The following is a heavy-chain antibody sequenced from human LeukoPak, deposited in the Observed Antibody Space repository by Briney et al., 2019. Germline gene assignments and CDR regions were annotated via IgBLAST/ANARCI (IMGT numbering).Heavy chain of an antibody. CDR1: GYSISSGYY. CDR3: ASARRYCSGGSCQNWFDP. J-gene: IGHJ5*02. Sequence: SETLSLTCTVSGYSISSGYYWGWIRQPPGKGLEWIGSIYHSGSTYYNPSLKSRVTISVDTSKNQFSLKLSSVTAADTAVYYCASARRYCSGGSCQNWFDPWGQGTLVTVSS. V-gene: IGHV4-38-2*02. CDR2: IYHSGST. D-gene: IGHD2-15*01.